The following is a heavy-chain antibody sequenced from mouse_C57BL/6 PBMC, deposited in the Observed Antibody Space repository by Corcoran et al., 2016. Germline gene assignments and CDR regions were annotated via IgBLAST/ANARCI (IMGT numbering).Heavy chain of an antibody. CDR2: IFPGSGST. J-gene: IGHJ3*01. CDR1: GYTFTDYY. V-gene: IGHV1-75*01. Sequence: QVQLQQSGPELVKPGASVKISCKASGYTFTDYYINWVKQRPGQGLEWIGWIFPGSGSTYYNEKFKGKATLTVDKSSSTAYMLLSSLTSEDSAVYFCARSGTSMVTTDPWFAYWGQGTLVTVSA. D-gene: IGHD2-2*01. CDR3: ARSGTSMVTTDPWFAY.